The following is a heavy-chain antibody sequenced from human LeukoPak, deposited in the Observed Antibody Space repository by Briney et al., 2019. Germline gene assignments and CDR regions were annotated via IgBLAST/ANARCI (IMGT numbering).Heavy chain of an antibody. Sequence: PGGSLRHSCAASRFSFSNYAMTWVRPAPGKGLEWVWTITGSGDNTYYADTLRGRSTLSRDNSKKMLYLQMNSLRAEDTAVYYRATRHRPGYWGQGTLVTVSS. CDR3: ATRHRPGY. V-gene: IGHV3-23*01. J-gene: IGHJ4*02. CDR1: RFSFSNYA. CDR2: ITGSGDNT.